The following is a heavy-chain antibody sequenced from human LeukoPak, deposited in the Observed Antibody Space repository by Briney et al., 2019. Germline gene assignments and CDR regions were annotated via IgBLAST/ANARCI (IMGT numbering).Heavy chain of an antibody. CDR1: GGSISSSSYY. CDR2: IYYSGST. J-gene: IGHJ5*02. CDR3: ARGRDGYNEYNWFDP. D-gene: IGHD5-24*01. Sequence: PSETLSLTCTVSGGSISSSSYYWGWIRQPPGKGLEWIGSIYYSGSTYYNPSLKSRVTISVDTSKNQFSLKLSSVTAADTAVYYCARGRDGYNEYNWFDPWGQGTLVTVSS. V-gene: IGHV4-39*01.